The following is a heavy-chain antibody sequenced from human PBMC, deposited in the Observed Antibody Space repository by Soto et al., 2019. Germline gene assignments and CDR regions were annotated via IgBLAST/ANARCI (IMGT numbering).Heavy chain of an antibody. D-gene: IGHD3-16*01. CDR3: VRSGHTFGGVM. J-gene: IGHJ1*01. V-gene: IGHV4-59*01. CDR1: CSSMNNYY. CDR2: MYSSWSS. Sequence: SETLSLTWSFSCSSMNNYYGSWVRHPPGMGLEXIGYMYSSWSSNYNSSLKSRVTISVDTSKNQFSLKLSSVNAADTAVYYCVRSGHTFGGVMWGLGTLVTVSS.